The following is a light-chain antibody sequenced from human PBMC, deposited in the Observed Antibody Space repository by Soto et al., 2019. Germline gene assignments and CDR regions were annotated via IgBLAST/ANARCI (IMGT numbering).Light chain of an antibody. CDR1: RSDVGAYNY. Sequence: QSVLTQPASVSGSPGQSIAISCTGTRSDVGAYNYVSWYQQHPGKAPKLMISEVTNRPSGVSDRFPGSKSGNTASLTISGLQAEDEADYYCSSFTSRFTFVFGTGTRSPS. V-gene: IGLV2-14*01. CDR2: EVT. CDR3: SSFTSRFTFV. J-gene: IGLJ1*01.